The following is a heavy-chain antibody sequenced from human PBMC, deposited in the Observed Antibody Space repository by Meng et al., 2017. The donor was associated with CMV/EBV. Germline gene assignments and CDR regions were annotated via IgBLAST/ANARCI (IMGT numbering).Heavy chain of an antibody. CDR1: GFTFSDYY. V-gene: IGHV3-11*04. CDR3: ARDYYDSSGYWGRYYGMDV. CDR2: ISSSGSTI. J-gene: IGHJ6*02. Sequence: GTLKISCAASGFTFSDYYMSWIRQAPGKGLEWVSYISSSGSTIYYADSVKGRFTISRDNAKNSLYLQMNSLRAEDTAVYYCARDYYDSSGYWGRYYGMDVWGQGTTVTVSS. D-gene: IGHD3-22*01.